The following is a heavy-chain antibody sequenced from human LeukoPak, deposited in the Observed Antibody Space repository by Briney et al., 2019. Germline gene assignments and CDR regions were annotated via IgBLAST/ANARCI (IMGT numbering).Heavy chain of an antibody. J-gene: IGHJ6*03. CDR3: ARQRGPYDFWSGYPYYMDV. CDR2: IYHSGST. CDR1: GYSISSGYY. V-gene: IGHV4-38-2*01. D-gene: IGHD3-3*01. Sequence: PSETLSLTCAVSGYSISSGYYWGWIRQPPGQGLEWIGSIYHSGSTYYNPSLKSRVTISVDTSKNQFSLKLSSVTAADTAVYYCARQRGPYDFWSGYPYYMDVWGKGTTVTVSS.